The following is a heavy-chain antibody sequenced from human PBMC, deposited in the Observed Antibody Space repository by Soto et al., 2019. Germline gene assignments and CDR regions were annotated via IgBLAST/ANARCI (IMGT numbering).Heavy chain of an antibody. J-gene: IGHJ6*02. D-gene: IGHD3-10*01. Sequence: SETLSLTCTVSGGSISSYYWSWIRQPPGKGLEWIGYIYYSGSTNYNPSLKSRVTISVDTSKNQFSLKLSSVTAADTAVYYCARVSGIYYYGMDVWGQGTTVTVSS. V-gene: IGHV4-59*01. CDR3: ARVSGIYYYGMDV. CDR1: GGSISSYY. CDR2: IYYSGST.